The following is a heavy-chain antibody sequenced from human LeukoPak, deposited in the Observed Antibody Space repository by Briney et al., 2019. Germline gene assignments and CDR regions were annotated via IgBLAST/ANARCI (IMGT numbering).Heavy chain of an antibody. J-gene: IGHJ5*02. CDR1: GGSISSGGYY. V-gene: IGHV4-31*03. D-gene: IGHD3-16*01. Sequence: PSETLSLTCTVSGGSISSGGYYWSWIRQHPGKGLEWIGYIYYSGSTYYNPSLKSRVTISVDTSKNQFSLKLSSVTAAGTAVYYCARGYYDYVWGSRTFDPWGQGTLVTVSS. CDR2: IYYSGST. CDR3: ARGYYDYVWGSRTFDP.